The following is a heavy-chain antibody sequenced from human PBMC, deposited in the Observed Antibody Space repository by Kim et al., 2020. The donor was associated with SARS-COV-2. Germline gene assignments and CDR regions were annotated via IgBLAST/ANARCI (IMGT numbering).Heavy chain of an antibody. CDR3: ARGGNTRNSGFGELFHDY. Sequence: ASVKVSCKASGYTFTSYAMHWVRQAPGQRLEWMGWINAGNGNTKYSQKFQGRVTITRDTSASTAYMELSSLRSEDTAVYYCARGGNTRNSGFGELFHDYWGQGTLVTVSS. J-gene: IGHJ4*02. V-gene: IGHV1-3*01. CDR2: INAGNGNT. D-gene: IGHD3-10*01. CDR1: GYTFTSYA.